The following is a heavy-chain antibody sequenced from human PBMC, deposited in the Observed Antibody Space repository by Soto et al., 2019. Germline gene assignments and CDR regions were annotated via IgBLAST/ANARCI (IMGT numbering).Heavy chain of an antibody. Sequence: QEQLVESGGGVVQPGGSLRLACAASGFTFSSFAVHWVRQAPGKGLEGVAGISYDGSNQYYGDSVKGRFTISRDNSKNTPDLQMNSLRAEDTAVYYCARVSGSFSRMYYFDCWGQGTLVTVSS. V-gene: IGHV3-30-3*01. CDR2: ISYDGSNQ. CDR3: ARVSGSFSRMYYFDC. D-gene: IGHD1-26*01. J-gene: IGHJ4*02. CDR1: GFTFSSFA.